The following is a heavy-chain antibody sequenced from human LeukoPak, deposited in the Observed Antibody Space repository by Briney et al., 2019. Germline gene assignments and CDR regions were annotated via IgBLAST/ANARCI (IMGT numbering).Heavy chain of an antibody. CDR1: GFTFRDYA. CDR3: SRGEESLRLSY. CDR2: IRSIAYGGTT. Sequence: SLRLSCPASGFTFRDYAMSWVRQAPGTGQEGVGFIRSIAYGGTTLYPVSVESRFTISRDDHKTIVYVQMNGLKTEDKSVYYCSRGEESLRLSYWGQGTLVTVSS. D-gene: IGHD3-16*01. J-gene: IGHJ4*02. V-gene: IGHV3-49*04.